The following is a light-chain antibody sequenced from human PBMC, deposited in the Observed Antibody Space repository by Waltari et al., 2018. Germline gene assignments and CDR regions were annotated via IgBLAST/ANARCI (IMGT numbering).Light chain of an antibody. V-gene: IGKV2-28*01. CDR1: PSLLHSNAYNY. CDR3: MQVLQTPRT. CDR2: FGS. J-gene: IGKJ1*01. Sequence: DILMTQSPLSLPVTPEEPASISCRSSPSLLHSNAYNYLDWYLQKPGQSPQILIYFGSNRASGVPDRFSGSGSGTDFTLKISRVEAEDVGVYYCMQVLQTPRTFGQGTKVEIK.